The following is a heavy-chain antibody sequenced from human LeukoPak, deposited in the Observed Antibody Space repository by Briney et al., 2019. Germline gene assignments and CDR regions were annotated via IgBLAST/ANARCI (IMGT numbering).Heavy chain of an antibody. CDR2: MNPNSGNT. CDR1: GYTFTSYD. D-gene: IGHD3-16*01. V-gene: IGHV1-8*03. Sequence: GASVKVSCKASGYTFTSYDINWVRQATGQGLEWMGWMNPNSGNTGYAQKFQGRVTITRNTSISTAYMELSSLRSEDTAVYYCAIYENLGSKFDYWGQGTLVTVSS. J-gene: IGHJ4*02. CDR3: AIYENLGSKFDY.